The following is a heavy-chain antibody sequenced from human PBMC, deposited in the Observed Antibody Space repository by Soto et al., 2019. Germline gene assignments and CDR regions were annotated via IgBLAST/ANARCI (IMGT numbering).Heavy chain of an antibody. CDR1: GFASSSYG. CDR3: AKDLLAACDY. J-gene: IGHJ4*02. D-gene: IGHD6-13*01. Sequence: PGGSLRHSCPASGFASSSYGMHWVRQAPGKGLEWVAVISYDGSNKYYADSVKGRFTISRDNSKNTLYLQRNSLRAEDTAVYYCAKDLLAACDYWGQGTLVTVSS. V-gene: IGHV3-30*18. CDR2: ISYDGSNK.